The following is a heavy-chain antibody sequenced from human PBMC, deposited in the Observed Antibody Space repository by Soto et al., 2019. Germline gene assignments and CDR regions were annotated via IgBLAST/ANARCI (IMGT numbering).Heavy chain of an antibody. CDR3: ARGAEQQLLNNWFDP. Sequence: SGTLSLTCAVYGGSFSGYYWSWIRQPPGKGLEWIGEINHSGSTNYNPSLKSRVTISVDTSKNQFSLKLSSVTAADTAVYYCARGAEQQLLNNWFDPWGQGTLVTVSS. CDR1: GGSFSGYY. D-gene: IGHD6-13*01. V-gene: IGHV4-34*01. CDR2: INHSGST. J-gene: IGHJ5*02.